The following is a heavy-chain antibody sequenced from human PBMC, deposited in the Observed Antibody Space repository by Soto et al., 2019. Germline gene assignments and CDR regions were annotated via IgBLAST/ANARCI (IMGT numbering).Heavy chain of an antibody. CDR2: INQDGSER. CDR1: GFTFSRYW. J-gene: IGHJ4*02. D-gene: IGHD2-21*01. V-gene: IGHV3-7*01. Sequence: EVQLVESGGGLVQPGGSLRLPCAASGFTFSRYWMTWVRQPPGKGLEWVASINQDGSERYYVDSVRGRFTISRDNAKNSLYLQMNIQRAEDTALYYCVCGGNFFVYWGQGTLVTVSP. CDR3: VCGGNFFVY.